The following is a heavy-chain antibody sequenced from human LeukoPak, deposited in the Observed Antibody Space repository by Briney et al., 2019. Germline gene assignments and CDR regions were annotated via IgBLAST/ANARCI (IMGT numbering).Heavy chain of an antibody. V-gene: IGHV4-38-2*02. D-gene: IGHD3/OR15-3a*01. CDR3: ARQTGSGLFTLP. CDR1: SYSISSGYY. CDR2: IYHSGNT. J-gene: IGHJ4*02. Sequence: SETLSLTCTVSSYSISSGYYWGWIRQPPGKGLEWIGNIYHSGNTYYKPSLKSRVTISIDTSKNQISLRLTSVTATDTAMYYCARQTGSGLFTLPGGQGTLVTVSS.